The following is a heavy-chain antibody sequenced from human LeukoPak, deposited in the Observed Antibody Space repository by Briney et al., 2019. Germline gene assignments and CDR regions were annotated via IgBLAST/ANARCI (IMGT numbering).Heavy chain of an antibody. V-gene: IGHV3-11*04. Sequence: GGSLRLSCAASGFTFSDYYMSWIRQAPGKGLEWVSYISSSGSTIYYADSVKGRFTISRDNAKNSLYLQMNSLGAEDTAVYYCARSKLDWLSPLDYWGQGTLVTVSS. CDR1: GFTFSDYY. CDR3: ARSKLDWLSPLDY. CDR2: ISSSGSTI. J-gene: IGHJ4*02. D-gene: IGHD3-9*01.